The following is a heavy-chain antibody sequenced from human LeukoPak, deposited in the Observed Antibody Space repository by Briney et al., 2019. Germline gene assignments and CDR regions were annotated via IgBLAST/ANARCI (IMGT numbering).Heavy chain of an antibody. V-gene: IGHV1-2*02. Sequence: ASVKVSCKASGYTFTAYYIHWVRQAPGQGLEWMGYINPHSGGTSSPQKFQGRVTMTTDTSISAAYMELSSLISDDTAMYYCVREGNELLSKNFDYWGQGTLLTVSS. D-gene: IGHD2-21*02. J-gene: IGHJ4*02. CDR1: GYTFTAYY. CDR2: INPHSGGT. CDR3: VREGNELLSKNFDY.